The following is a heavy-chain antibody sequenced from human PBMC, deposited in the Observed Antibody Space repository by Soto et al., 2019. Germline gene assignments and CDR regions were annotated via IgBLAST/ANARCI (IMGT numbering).Heavy chain of an antibody. J-gene: IGHJ4*02. D-gene: IGHD3-10*01. CDR1: GYTFTSYA. Sequence: ASVKVSCNASGYTFTSYAMPWVRQAPGQRLEWMGWINAGNGNTKYSQKFQGRVTITRDTSASTAYMELSSLRSEDTAVYYCARDMGFGLSDYWGQGTLVTVSS. V-gene: IGHV1-3*01. CDR3: ARDMGFGLSDY. CDR2: INAGNGNT.